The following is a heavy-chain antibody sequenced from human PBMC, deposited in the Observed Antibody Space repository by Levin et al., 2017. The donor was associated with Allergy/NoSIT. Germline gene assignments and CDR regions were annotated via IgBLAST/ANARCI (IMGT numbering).Heavy chain of an antibody. CDR2: IYYSGNT. CDR3: ARVFGGYYGSGTFYYYGMDV. D-gene: IGHD3-10*01. Sequence: SCTVSGGSISSGDYYWSWIRQPPGKGLEWIGYIYYSGNTYYNPSLKSRVTISVDTSKNQFSLKLSSVTAADTAVYYCARVFGGYYGSGTFYYYGMDVWGQGTTVTVSS. CDR1: GGSISSGDYY. V-gene: IGHV4-30-4*01. J-gene: IGHJ6*02.